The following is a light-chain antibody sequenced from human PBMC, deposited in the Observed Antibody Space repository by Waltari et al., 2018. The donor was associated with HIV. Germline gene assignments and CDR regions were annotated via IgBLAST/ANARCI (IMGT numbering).Light chain of an antibody. J-gene: IGLJ3*02. CDR1: SSDVGTYDL. V-gene: IGLV2-23*02. CDR3: CSYRGSNTWV. CDR2: EVT. Sequence: QSALTQPASVSGSPGQSITVSCTGTSSDVGTYDLVSWYQQHPGKAPKLMIDEVTKRPSGVSNRFSGSKSGNTASLTVSGLQADDEAEYYCCSYRGSNTWVFGGGTKVTVL.